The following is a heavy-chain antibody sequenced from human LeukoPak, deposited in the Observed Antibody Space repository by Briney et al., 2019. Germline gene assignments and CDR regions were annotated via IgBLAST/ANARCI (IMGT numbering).Heavy chain of an antibody. D-gene: IGHD3-10*01. CDR2: ISSSGSLI. CDR1: GFTFSDSY. CDR3: ARVLGSGSYYDLVSYYYYYMDV. J-gene: IGHJ6*03. V-gene: IGHV3-11*04. Sequence: GGSLRLSCAASGFTFSDSYMGWIRQAPGKGLEWISYISSSGSLIYYADSVKGRFTISRDNAKNSLYLQMNSLRAEDTAVYYCARVLGSGSYYDLVSYYYYYMDVWGKGTTVTISS.